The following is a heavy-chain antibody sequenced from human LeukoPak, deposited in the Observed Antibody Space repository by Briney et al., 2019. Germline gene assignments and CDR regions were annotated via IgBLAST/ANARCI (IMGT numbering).Heavy chain of an antibody. CDR3: ARAEMATIYFDY. D-gene: IGHD5-24*01. CDR2: ISYDGSNK. CDR1: GFTFSSYA. V-gene: IGHV3-30*04. Sequence: PGRSLRLSCAASGFTFSSYAMHWVRQAPGKGLEWVAVISYDGSNKYYADSVKGRFTIPRDNSKNTLYLQMNSLRAEDTAVYYCARAEMATIYFDYWGQGTLVTVSS. J-gene: IGHJ4*02.